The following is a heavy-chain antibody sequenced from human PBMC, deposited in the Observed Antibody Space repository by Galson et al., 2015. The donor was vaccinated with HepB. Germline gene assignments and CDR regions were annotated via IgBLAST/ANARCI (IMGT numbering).Heavy chain of an antibody. D-gene: IGHD2-15*01. J-gene: IGHJ6*02. Sequence: CAISGDSVSSNSAAWNWIRQSPSRGLEWLGRTYYRSEWFHDYTVSVKSRITINPDTSKNQFSLHLNSVTPEDTAVYYCASSSPAPGAAVAGTPYYYYYGMDVWGQGTTVTVSS. V-gene: IGHV6-1*01. CDR1: GDSVSSNSAA. CDR2: TYYRSEWFH. CDR3: ASSSPAPGAAVAGTPYYYYYGMDV.